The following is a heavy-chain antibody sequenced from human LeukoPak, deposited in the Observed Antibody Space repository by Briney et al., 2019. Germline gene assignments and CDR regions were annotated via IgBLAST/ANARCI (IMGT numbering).Heavy chain of an antibody. V-gene: IGHV3-66*01. CDR3: ARDPPRSVSLYCSSSSCDNDY. D-gene: IGHD2-2*01. CDR1: GFTVSSNY. Sequence: PGGSLRLSCAASGFTVSSNYMSWVRQAPGKGLEWVSVIYSGGSTYYADSVKGRFTISRDNSKNTLYLQMNSLRAEDTAVYYCARDPPRSVSLYCSSSSCDNDYWGQGTLVTVSS. J-gene: IGHJ4*02. CDR2: IYSGGST.